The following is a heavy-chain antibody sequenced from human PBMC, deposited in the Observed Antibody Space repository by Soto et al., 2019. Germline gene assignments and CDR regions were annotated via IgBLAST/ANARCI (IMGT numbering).Heavy chain of an antibody. D-gene: IGHD3-3*01. CDR1: AGTLNNYA. Sequence: ASVKVSCKASAGTLNNYAINWVRQAPGQGLEWVGGILPVSAPPDYAQKFQGRVSITADHSTGTVYMELSRLKSDDTAVYFCATDSNYDVSNSFWGQGTLVTVSS. J-gene: IGHJ4*02. V-gene: IGHV1-69*13. CDR2: ILPVSAPP. CDR3: ATDSNYDVSNSF.